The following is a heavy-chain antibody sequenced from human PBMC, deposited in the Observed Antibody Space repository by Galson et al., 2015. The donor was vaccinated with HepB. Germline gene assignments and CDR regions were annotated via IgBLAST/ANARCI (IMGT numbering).Heavy chain of an antibody. CDR3: AKDQQWGTLGY. D-gene: IGHD1-26*01. V-gene: IGHV3-30*18. Sequence: SLRLSCAASGFTFSSYGMHWVRQAPGKGLEWVAVISYDGSNKYYADSVKGRFTISRDNSKNTLYLQMNSLRAEDTAVYYCAKDQQWGTLGYWGQGTLVTVSS. CDR1: GFTFSSYG. CDR2: ISYDGSNK. J-gene: IGHJ4*02.